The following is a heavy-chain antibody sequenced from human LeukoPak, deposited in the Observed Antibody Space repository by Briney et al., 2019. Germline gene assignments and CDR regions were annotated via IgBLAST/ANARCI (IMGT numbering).Heavy chain of an antibody. CDR3: ATTEKNRYYINL. J-gene: IGHJ6*01. Sequence: SETLSLTCSVSGSSMNPYSWNWIRQSPGKGLEWIAYMYYSGTTNYNPSLENRAAISLDLSRHQFSLRLNSVTAADTAVYCATTEKNRYYINLWGPGTTVIVSS. V-gene: IGHV4-59*12. CDR1: GSSMNPYS. CDR2: MYYSGTT. D-gene: IGHD2-21*01.